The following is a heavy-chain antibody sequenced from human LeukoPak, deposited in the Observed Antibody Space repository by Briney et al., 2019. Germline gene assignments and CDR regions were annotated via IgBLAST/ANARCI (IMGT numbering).Heavy chain of an antibody. J-gene: IGHJ4*02. CDR3: ARGQDSWMRKYFDY. CDR1: GGPVSSGSYY. CDR2: IYYSGST. Sequence: SETLSLTCTVSGGPVSSGSYYWSWIRQPPGKGLEWIGYIYYSGSTNYNPSLKSRVTISVDTSKNQFSLKLSSVTAADTAVYYCARGQDSWMRKYFDYWGQGTLVTVSS. D-gene: IGHD1-1*01. V-gene: IGHV4-61*01.